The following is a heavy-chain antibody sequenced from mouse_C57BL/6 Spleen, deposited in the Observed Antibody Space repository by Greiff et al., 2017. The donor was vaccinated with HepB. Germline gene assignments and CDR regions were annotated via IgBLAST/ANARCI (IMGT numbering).Heavy chain of an antibody. CDR1: GYTFTDYN. CDR3: ARLVLRSPWFAY. Sequence: VQLQQSGPELVKPGASVKIPCKASGYTFTDYNMDWVKQSHGKSLEWIGDINPNNGGTIYNQKFKGKATLTVDKSSSTAYMELRSLTSEDTAVYYCARLVLRSPWFAYWGQGTLVTVSA. J-gene: IGHJ3*01. D-gene: IGHD1-1*01. CDR2: INPNNGGT. V-gene: IGHV1-18*01.